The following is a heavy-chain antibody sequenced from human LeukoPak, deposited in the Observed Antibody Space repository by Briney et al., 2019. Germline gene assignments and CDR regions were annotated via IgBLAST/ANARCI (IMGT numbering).Heavy chain of an antibody. D-gene: IGHD6-19*01. CDR2: TYSNGRT. J-gene: IGHJ5*02. CDR3: ARAVAGTHWLDP. V-gene: IGHV3-53*01. CDR1: EFTVSSNY. Sequence: GGSLRLSCAASEFTVSSNYMSWVRQAPGKGLEWVSVTYSNGRTYYADSVKGRFTISRDISKNTLYLQMNALRVGDTAVYYCARAVAGTHWLDPWGQGTLVTVSS.